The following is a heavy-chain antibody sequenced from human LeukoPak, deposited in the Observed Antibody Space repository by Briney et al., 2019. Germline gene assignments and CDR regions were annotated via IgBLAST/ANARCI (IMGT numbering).Heavy chain of an antibody. J-gene: IGHJ4*02. CDR2: IYYSGST. CDR3: ARARGPARHYYFDY. D-gene: IGHD2-15*01. CDR1: GGSISSSNW. Sequence: NSSGTLSLTCAVSGGSISSSNWWSWVRQPPGKGLEWIGSIYYSGSTYYNPSLKSRVTISVDTSKNQFSLKLSSVTAADTAVYYCARARGPARHYYFDYWGQGTLVTVSS. V-gene: IGHV4-4*02.